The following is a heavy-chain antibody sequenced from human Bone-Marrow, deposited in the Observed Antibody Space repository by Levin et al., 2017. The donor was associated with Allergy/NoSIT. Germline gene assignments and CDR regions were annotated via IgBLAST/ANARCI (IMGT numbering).Heavy chain of an antibody. J-gene: IGHJ4*02. Sequence: SQTLSLPCTVSGASISSSYWSWIRQPPGKGLEWIGYIYYSGTSNYNPSLKSRVTMSVDTSKNQFSLKLNSVTAADTAVYYCARHPRSCTTTTCYYYFDNWGQGTLVTVSS. CDR3: ARHPRSCTTTTCYYYFDN. D-gene: IGHD2-2*01. CDR2: IYYSGTS. CDR1: GASISSSY. V-gene: IGHV4-59*01.